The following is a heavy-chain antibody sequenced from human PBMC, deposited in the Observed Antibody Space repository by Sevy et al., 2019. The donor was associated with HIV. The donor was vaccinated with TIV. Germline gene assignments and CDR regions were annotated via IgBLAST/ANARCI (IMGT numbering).Heavy chain of an antibody. CDR3: AKRRVQSGLSGGGANYGMDV. CDR1: GFPFSNFA. J-gene: IGHJ6*02. V-gene: IGHV3-23*01. CDR2: LIGGGSRT. D-gene: IGHD2-8*02. Sequence: GGSLRLSCAASGFPFSNFAMSWDRQAPGKGLEWVSTLIGGGSRTYYAHSVTGRFIISRDNSRNTLYLQMNSLRAEDTAIYYCAKRRVQSGLSGGGANYGMDVCGRGTTVTVSS.